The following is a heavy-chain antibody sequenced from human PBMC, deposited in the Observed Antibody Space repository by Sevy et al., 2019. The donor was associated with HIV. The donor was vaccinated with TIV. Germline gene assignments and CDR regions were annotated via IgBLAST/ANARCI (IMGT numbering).Heavy chain of an antibody. Sequence: GGSLRLSCAASGFTFSTYWMTWVRQAPGKGLEWVAYIKQDGTEAYYVDAVRVRFTVSRDNSHKSFFLQMTSLRDEDTAVYYCARGLADWGSFHYSLWGQGTPVTVSS. CDR2: IKQDGTEA. V-gene: IGHV3-7*01. D-gene: IGHD3-16*01. CDR3: ARGLADWGSFHYSL. CDR1: GFTFSTYW. J-gene: IGHJ4*02.